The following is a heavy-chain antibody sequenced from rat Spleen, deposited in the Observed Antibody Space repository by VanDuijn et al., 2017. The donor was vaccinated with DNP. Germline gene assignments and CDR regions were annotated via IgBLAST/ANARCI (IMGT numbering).Heavy chain of an antibody. V-gene: IGHV4-2*01. D-gene: IGHD1-12*01. CDR2: INKDGSTI. J-gene: IGHJ2*01. CDR3: ARESSYPSFDY. Sequence: EVKLVESGGGLVQPGRSLKLSCAASGFNLDDYWMGWVRQAPGKGLEWIGEINKDGSTINYIPSLKEKITISRDNVQNTLYLQMSKVGSEDTAIYYCARESSYPSFDYWGQGVMVTVSS. CDR1: GFNLDDYW.